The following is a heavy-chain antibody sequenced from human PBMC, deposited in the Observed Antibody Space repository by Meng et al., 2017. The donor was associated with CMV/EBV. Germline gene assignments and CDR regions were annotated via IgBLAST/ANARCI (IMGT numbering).Heavy chain of an antibody. CDR3: ARGLRNYYDSSGPAYYFDY. Sequence: SETLSLTCTVSGGSISSYYWSWIRQPPGKGLEWIGYIYYSGSTNYNPSLKSRVTISVDTSKNQFSLKLSSVTAADTAVYYCARGLRNYYDSSGPAYYFDYWGQGTLVTSPQ. J-gene: IGHJ4*02. CDR2: IYYSGST. D-gene: IGHD3-22*01. V-gene: IGHV4-59*01. CDR1: GGSISSYY.